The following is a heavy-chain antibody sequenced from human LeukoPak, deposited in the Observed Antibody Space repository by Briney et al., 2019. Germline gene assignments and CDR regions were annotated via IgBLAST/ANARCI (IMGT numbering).Heavy chain of an antibody. Sequence: KPSETLSLTCAVYGGSFSGYYWSWIRQPPGKGLERIGEINHSGSTNYNPSLKSRVTISVDTSKNQFSLKLSSVTAADTAVYYCARGLNYDFWSGYHYPYYYYYMDVWGKGTTVTVSS. CDR2: INHSGST. J-gene: IGHJ6*03. CDR3: ARGLNYDFWSGYHYPYYYYYMDV. CDR1: GGSFSGYY. D-gene: IGHD3-3*01. V-gene: IGHV4-34*01.